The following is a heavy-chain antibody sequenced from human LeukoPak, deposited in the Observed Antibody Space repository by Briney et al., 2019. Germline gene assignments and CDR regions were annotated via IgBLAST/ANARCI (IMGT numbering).Heavy chain of an antibody. CDR1: GYFLSRGHY. J-gene: IGHJ5*02. CDR3: PRGAELREFDR. D-gene: IGHD3-3*01. Sequence: SETLSLTRTVSGYFLSRGHYGARIPPPPGKGLDGIGSFYYSGSSYYNPSLKGRATIQVQTPKNQFSVNLNSLPAPGTPVYSFPRGAELREFDRWGQGTLVTVSS. CDR2: FYYSGSS. V-gene: IGHV4-38-2*02.